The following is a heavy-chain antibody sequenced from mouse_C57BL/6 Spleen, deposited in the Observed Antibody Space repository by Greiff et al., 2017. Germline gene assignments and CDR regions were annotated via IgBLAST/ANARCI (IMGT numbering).Heavy chain of an antibody. V-gene: IGHV6-3*01. CDR1: GFTFSNYW. J-gene: IGHJ2*01. CDR3: TGPYYYGSSLFDY. D-gene: IGHD1-1*01. CDR2: IRLKSDNYAT. Sequence: DVMLVESGGGLVQPGGSMKLSCVASGFTFSNYWMNWVRQSPEKGLEWVAQIRLKSDNYATHYAESVKGKFTIYRDDSKSSVYLQMNNLRAEDTGIYYCTGPYYYGSSLFDYWGQGTTLTVSS.